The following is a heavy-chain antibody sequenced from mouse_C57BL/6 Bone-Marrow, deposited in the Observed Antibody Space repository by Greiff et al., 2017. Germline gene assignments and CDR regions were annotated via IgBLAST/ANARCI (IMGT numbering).Heavy chain of an antibody. J-gene: IGHJ1*03. CDR2: INPYNGGT. CDR1: GYTFTDYY. D-gene: IGHD2-3*01. Sequence: VQLQQSGPVLVKPGASVKMSCKASGYTFTDYYMNWVKQSHGKSLEWIGVINPYNGGTSYNQKFKGKATLTVDKSSSTAYMELNSLTSEDSAVYYCARLGRGYYFWWYFDVWGTGTTVTVSS. CDR3: ARLGRGYYFWWYFDV. V-gene: IGHV1-19*01.